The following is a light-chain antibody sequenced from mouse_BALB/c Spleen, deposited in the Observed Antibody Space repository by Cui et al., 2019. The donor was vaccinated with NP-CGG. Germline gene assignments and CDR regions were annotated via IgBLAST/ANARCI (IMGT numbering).Light chain of an antibody. Sequence: HAVVTQESSLTTSPGETVTLTCRSSTGAVTTSNYANWVQEKTDHLFTGLIGGTKNRTPGVPARFSGSLIGDKAALTITGAQTEDEAIYFCALWYSNHWVFGGGTKLTVL. CDR3: ALWYSNHWV. CDR1: TGAVTTSNY. CDR2: GTK. V-gene: IGLV1*01. J-gene: IGLJ1*01.